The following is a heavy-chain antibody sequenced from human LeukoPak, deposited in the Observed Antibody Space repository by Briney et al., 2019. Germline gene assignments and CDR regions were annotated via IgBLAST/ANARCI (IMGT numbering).Heavy chain of an antibody. Sequence: GASVKVSCKASGGTFSSYAISWVRQAPGQGLEWMGGIIPIFGTANYAQKFQGRVTITADKSTSTAYMELSSLRSEDTAVYYCARGRVYYDSSGSYYYYMDVWGKGTTVTVSS. V-gene: IGHV1-69*06. CDR2: IIPIFGTA. J-gene: IGHJ6*03. CDR3: ARGRVYYDSSGSYYYYMDV. CDR1: GGTFSSYA. D-gene: IGHD3-22*01.